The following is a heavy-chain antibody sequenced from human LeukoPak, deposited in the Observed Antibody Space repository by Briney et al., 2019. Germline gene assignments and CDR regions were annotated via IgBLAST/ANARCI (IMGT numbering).Heavy chain of an antibody. Sequence: GGSLRLSCAASGFTFRSYWMSWVRQAPGKGLEWVANIKQDGSEKYYVDSVKGRFTISRDNAKNSVFLQMNSLRAEDTAVYYCARVYGDYVGYWGQGTLVTVSS. J-gene: IGHJ4*02. D-gene: IGHD4-17*01. V-gene: IGHV3-7*01. CDR3: ARVYGDYVGY. CDR2: IKQDGSEK. CDR1: GFTFRSYW.